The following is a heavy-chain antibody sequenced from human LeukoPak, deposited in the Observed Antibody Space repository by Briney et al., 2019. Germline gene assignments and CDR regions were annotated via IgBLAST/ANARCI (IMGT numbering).Heavy chain of an antibody. CDR2: ISYDGSNK. Sequence: GGSLRLSCAASGFTFSSYAMHWVRQAPGKGLEWVAVISYDGSNKYYADSVKGRFTISRDNSKNTLYLQMNSLRAEDTAVYYCARETPYCSGGSCYSGQAPFDYWGPGTLVTVSS. CDR3: ARETPYCSGGSCYSGQAPFDY. CDR1: GFTFSSYA. J-gene: IGHJ4*02. V-gene: IGHV3-30-3*01. D-gene: IGHD2-15*01.